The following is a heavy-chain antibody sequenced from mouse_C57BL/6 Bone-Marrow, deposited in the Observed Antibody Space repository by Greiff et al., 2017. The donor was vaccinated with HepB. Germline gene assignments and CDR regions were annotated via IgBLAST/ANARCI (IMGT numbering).Heavy chain of an antibody. J-gene: IGHJ4*01. D-gene: IGHD1-1*01. CDR2: IHPNSGST. CDR1: GYTFTSYW. V-gene: IGHV1-64*01. CDR3: ARDGSSYVNYAMDY. Sequence: QVQLKQPGAELVKPGASVKLSCKASGYTFTSYWMHWVKQRPGQGLEWIGMIHPNSGSTNYNEKFKSKATLTVDKSSSTAYMQLSSLTSEDSAVYYCARDGSSYVNYAMDYWGQGTSVTVSS.